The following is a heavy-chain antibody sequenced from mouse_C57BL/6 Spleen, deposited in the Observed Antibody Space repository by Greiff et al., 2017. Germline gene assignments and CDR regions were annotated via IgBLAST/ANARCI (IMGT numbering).Heavy chain of an antibody. Sequence: EVMLVESGGGLVQPGGSMKLSCAASGFTFSDAWMDWVRQSPEKGLEWVAEIRNKANNHATYYAESVKGRFTISRDDSKSSVYLQMNSLRAEDTGIYYCTRPGLYWYFDVWGTGTTVTVSS. V-gene: IGHV6-6*01. J-gene: IGHJ1*03. CDR1: GFTFSDAW. CDR2: IRNKANNHAT. CDR3: TRPGLYWYFDV.